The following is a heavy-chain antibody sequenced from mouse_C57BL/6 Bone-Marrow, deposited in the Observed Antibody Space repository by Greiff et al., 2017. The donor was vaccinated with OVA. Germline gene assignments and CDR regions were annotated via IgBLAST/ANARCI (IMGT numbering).Heavy chain of an antibody. Sequence: VQLQQSGAELVRPGTSVKVSCKASGYAFTNYLIEWVKQRPGQGLEWIGVINPGSGGTNYNEKFKGKATLTADKSSSTAYMQLSSLTSEDSAVYFCARSGYYYFYAMDYWGQGTSVTVSS. D-gene: IGHD2-1*01. CDR1: GYAFTNYL. CDR2: INPGSGGT. V-gene: IGHV1-54*01. J-gene: IGHJ4*01. CDR3: ARSGYYYFYAMDY.